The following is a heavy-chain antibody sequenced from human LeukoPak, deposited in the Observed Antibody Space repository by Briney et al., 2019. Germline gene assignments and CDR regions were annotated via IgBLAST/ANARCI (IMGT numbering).Heavy chain of an antibody. CDR2: IYHSGST. CDR1: GGSISSGGYS. D-gene: IGHD2-2*01. J-gene: IGHJ3*02. CDR3: ARQKCTSTSCLTKNAFDI. V-gene: IGHV4-30-2*01. Sequence: SQTLSFTCAVSGGSISSGGYSWSWIRQPPGEGLEWIGYIYHSGSTYYNPSLKSRVTISVDRSKNQFSLKLSSVTAADRAVYHCARQKCTSTSCLTKNAFDIWGQGTMVTVSS.